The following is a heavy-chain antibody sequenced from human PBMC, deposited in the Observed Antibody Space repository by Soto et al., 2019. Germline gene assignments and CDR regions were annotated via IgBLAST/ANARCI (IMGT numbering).Heavy chain of an antibody. CDR3: ARGCRQSASSSSWVFDY. V-gene: IGHV4-31*01. Sequence: QVQLQEPGPGLVKPSQTLSLICTVSGGSINSGGYYWNWIRQHPGQGLKLIAYLFYSGSTYYNPFLSSPFPISGDSSESQLSLKLRSVTAAATAVYFCARGCRQSASSSSWVFDYWGQGTLVNVSS. J-gene: IGHJ4*02. CDR2: LFYSGST. CDR1: GGSINSGGYY. D-gene: IGHD6-13*01.